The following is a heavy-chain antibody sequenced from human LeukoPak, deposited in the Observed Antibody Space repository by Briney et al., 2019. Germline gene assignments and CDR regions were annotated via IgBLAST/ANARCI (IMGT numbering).Heavy chain of an antibody. D-gene: IGHD3-9*01. CDR2: ISWNSGSI. V-gene: IGHV3-9*03. Sequence: GESLRLSCAASGFTFDDYAMHWVRQAPGKGLEWVSGISWNSGSIGYADSVKGRFTISRDNAKNSLYLQMNSLRAEDMALYYCAKDSTGYLAIRIHYWGQGTLVTVSS. J-gene: IGHJ4*02. CDR3: AKDSTGYLAIRIHY. CDR1: GFTFDDYA.